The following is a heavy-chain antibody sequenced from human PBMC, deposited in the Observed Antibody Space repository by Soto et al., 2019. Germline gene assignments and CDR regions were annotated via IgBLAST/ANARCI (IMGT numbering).Heavy chain of an antibody. CDR1: GDSISRYY. CDR2: IYYSGET. J-gene: IGHJ6*01. CDR3: ARDQGGEFLKGSGMDV. Sequence: QVQLQESGPGLVKPSETLSLTCTVSGDSISRYYWSWIRLSPGKGLEWIGYIYYSGETNYNPSVKSRVTISVDRTKNQFSMKLSSVTAADTAVYYCARDQGGEFLKGSGMDVWGQGQSVTVSS. D-gene: IGHD3-10*01. V-gene: IGHV4-59*01.